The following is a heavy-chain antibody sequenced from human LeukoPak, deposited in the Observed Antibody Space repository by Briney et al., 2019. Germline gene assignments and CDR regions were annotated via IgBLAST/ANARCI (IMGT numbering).Heavy chain of an antibody. CDR1: GFTVSSNF. Sequence: GGSLRLSCAASGFTVSSNFMGWVRQAPGKGLEWVSVIYSGGSTYYADSVKGRFTISRDNSKNTLYPQMKSLAAEDTAVYYCARLDGPTVTSFDYWGQGTLVTVSS. CDR2: IYSGGST. CDR3: ARLDGPTVTSFDY. D-gene: IGHD4-17*01. V-gene: IGHV3-53*01. J-gene: IGHJ4*02.